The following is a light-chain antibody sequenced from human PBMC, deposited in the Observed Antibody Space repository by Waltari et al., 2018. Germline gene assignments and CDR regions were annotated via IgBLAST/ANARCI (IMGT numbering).Light chain of an antibody. V-gene: IGLV2-23*02. Sequence: QSPLTQPASVSASPGQPIPISCTGTSSDIGNDNLVTWYQQHSGKVPKLIIYDVTQRPSGVSDRFSGSKSGNTASLTISGLQEDDEADYYCCSYAVSSTLVFGGGTKVTVL. CDR2: DVT. J-gene: IGLJ2*01. CDR1: SSDIGNDNL. CDR3: CSYAVSSTLV.